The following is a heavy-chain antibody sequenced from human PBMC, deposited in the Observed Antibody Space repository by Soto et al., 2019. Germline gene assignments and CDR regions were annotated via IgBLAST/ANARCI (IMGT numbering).Heavy chain of an antibody. V-gene: IGHV3-30*18. Sequence: QVQLVESGGGVVQPGRSLRLSCAASGFTFSSYGMHWVRQAPGKGLEWVAVISYDGSNKYYADSVKGRFTISRDNSKNTLYLQMNSLRAEDTAVYYCAKGVAGLYYYYYGMDVWGQGTTVTVSS. CDR2: ISYDGSNK. J-gene: IGHJ6*02. CDR3: AKGVAGLYYYYYGMDV. D-gene: IGHD6-13*01. CDR1: GFTFSSYG.